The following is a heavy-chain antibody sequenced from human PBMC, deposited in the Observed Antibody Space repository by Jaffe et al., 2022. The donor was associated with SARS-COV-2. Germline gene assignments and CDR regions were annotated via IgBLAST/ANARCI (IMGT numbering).Heavy chain of an antibody. D-gene: IGHD6-13*01. CDR1: GFTFSSYG. CDR3: ARAPTPGIPDY. J-gene: IGHJ4*02. Sequence: QVQLVESGGGVVQPGRSLRLSCAASGFTFSSYGMHWVRQAPGKGLEWVAVIWYDGSNKYYADSVKGRFTISRDNSKNTLYLQMNSLRAEDTAVYYCARAPTPGIPDYWGQGTLVTVSS. CDR2: IWYDGSNK. V-gene: IGHV3-33*01.